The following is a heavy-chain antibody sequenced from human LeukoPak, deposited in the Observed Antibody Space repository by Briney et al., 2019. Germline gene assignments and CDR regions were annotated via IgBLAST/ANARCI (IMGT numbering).Heavy chain of an antibody. CDR1: GFTFSTYW. D-gene: IGHD3-10*01. V-gene: IGHV3-7*01. CDR3: ARDPYGSGTYYGD. Sequence: GSLRLSCAASGFTFSTYWMSWVRQAPGKGLEWVANIKEDGSEIYYVDSVEGRFTISRDNAKASLFLQMDSLRVEDTAVYYCARDPYGSGTYYGDWGQGTLVTVSS. CDR2: IKEDGSEI. J-gene: IGHJ4*02.